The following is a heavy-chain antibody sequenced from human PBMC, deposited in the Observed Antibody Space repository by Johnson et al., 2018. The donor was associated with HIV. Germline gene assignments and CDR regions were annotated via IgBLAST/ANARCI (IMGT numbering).Heavy chain of an antibody. D-gene: IGHD3-9*01. Sequence: EVQLVESGGGLVQPGGSLRLSCAASGFTFSNYDMHWVRQATGKGLEWVSAIGTAGDTYYPGSVKGRFTISRDNSKNTLYLQMNSLRAEDTAVYYCARAPYYDILTGYYPGAFDIWGQGTMVTVSS. CDR3: ARAPYYDILTGYYPGAFDI. J-gene: IGHJ3*02. V-gene: IGHV3-13*01. CDR2: IGTAGDT. CDR1: GFTFSNYD.